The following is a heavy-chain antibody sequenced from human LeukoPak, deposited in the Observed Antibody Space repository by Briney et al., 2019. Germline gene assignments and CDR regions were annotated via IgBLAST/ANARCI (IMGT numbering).Heavy chain of an antibody. D-gene: IGHD2-8*01. CDR1: GFTFSSYW. CDR3: ARLRKGYCTNGVCYYTFFDY. J-gene: IGHJ4*02. Sequence: GSLRLSCAASGFTFSSYWMSWVRQAPGKGLEGVANIKQDGSEKYYVDSVKGRFTISRDNAKNSLYLQMNSLRAEDTAVYYCARLRKGYCTNGVCYYTFFDYWGQGTLVTVSS. V-gene: IGHV3-7*01. CDR2: IKQDGSEK.